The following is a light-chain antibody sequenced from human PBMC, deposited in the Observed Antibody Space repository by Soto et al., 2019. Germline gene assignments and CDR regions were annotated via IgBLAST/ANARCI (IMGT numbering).Light chain of an antibody. CDR2: GAS. V-gene: IGKV3-20*01. CDR1: QSVSSSY. Sequence: EIVLTQSSGTLSLSPGERATLSCRASQSVSSSYLAWYQQKPGQAPRLLIYGASSRATGTPDRFSGSGSGTDFTLTISRLEPEDFAVYYCQQYGSSLSITFGQGTRLEIK. CDR3: QQYGSSLSIT. J-gene: IGKJ5*01.